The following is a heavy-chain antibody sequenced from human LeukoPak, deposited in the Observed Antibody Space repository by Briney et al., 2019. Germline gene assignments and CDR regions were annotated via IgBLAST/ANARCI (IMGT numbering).Heavy chain of an antibody. V-gene: IGHV1-8*01. CDR2: MNPNSGNT. CDR1: GYTFTSYD. CDR3: ARAKKQILAYGMDV. J-gene: IGHJ6*02. Sequence: GASVTVSCKASGYTFTSYDINWVRQATGQGLEWMGWMNPNSGNTGYAQKFQGRVTMTRNTSISTAYMELSSLRSEDTAVYYCARAKKQILAYGMDVWGQGTTATVSS. D-gene: IGHD3-3*01.